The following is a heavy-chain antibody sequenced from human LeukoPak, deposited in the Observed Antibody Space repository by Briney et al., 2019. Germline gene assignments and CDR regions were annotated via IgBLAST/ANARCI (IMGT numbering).Heavy chain of an antibody. D-gene: IGHD3-9*01. CDR3: ASSLTYYDILTGLNYYYYGMDV. CDR2: IIPILGIA. CDR1: GGTFSSYA. J-gene: IGHJ6*02. Sequence: SVKVSCKASGGTFSSYAISWVRLAPGQGLEWMGRIIPILGIANYAQKFQGRVTITADKSTSTAYMELSSLRSEDTAVYYCASSLTYYDILTGLNYYYYGMDVCGQGTMITVSS. V-gene: IGHV1-69*04.